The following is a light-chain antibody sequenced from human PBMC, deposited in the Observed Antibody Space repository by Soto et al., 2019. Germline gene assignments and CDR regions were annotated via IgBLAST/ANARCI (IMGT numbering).Light chain of an antibody. V-gene: IGKV1-5*01. CDR3: LQLSHYPYT. Sequence: GDRVTITCRASQSIRSSLAWYQQHPGKAPKLLIFDASRLEVGVPSRFSGSGSGTEFTLAISSLQPEDFATYYCLQLSHYPYTFGQGTKVDI. CDR1: QSIRSS. J-gene: IGKJ2*01. CDR2: DAS.